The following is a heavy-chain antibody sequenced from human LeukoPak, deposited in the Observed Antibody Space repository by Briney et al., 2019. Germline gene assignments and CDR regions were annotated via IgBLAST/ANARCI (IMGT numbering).Heavy chain of an antibody. Sequence: PGGSLRLSCATSGFTFRNYVMHWVRQAPGKGLEWLALLSSDGTNDYYADSVKGRFTISRDTSKNTLYLQMNSLRAEDTAVYYCAELGITMIGGVWGKGTTVTISS. V-gene: IGHV3-33*05. CDR3: AELGITMIGGV. D-gene: IGHD3-10*02. CDR2: LSSDGTND. J-gene: IGHJ6*04. CDR1: GFTFRNYV.